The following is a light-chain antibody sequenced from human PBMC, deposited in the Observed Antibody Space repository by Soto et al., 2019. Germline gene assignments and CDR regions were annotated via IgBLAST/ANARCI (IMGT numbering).Light chain of an antibody. J-gene: IGKJ4*01. CDR1: QNIVSN. CDR2: AAS. CDR3: EQRGNWPPLT. Sequence: EIVLTQSPATLSLSPGERATLSCRASQNIVSNLAWYRQTRGQAPRLLIYAASNRATGIPAGFSGSGSRTDFTLTISSLAPEDFAVYYCEQRGNWPPLTFGGGTKVEIK. V-gene: IGKV3-11*01.